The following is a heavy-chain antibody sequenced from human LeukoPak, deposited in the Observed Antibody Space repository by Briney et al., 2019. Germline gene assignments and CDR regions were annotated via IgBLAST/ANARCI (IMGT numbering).Heavy chain of an antibody. J-gene: IGHJ4*02. V-gene: IGHV3-7*01. CDR3: ARDLAYSRLDY. CDR2: INPDGNKK. Sequence: GGSLRLSCTASGFTFSNAWMDWVRQAPGKGLEWVASINPDGNKKYSADSVKGRFTISRDNAENSLYLQMNSLRVEDTAFYYCARDLAYSRLDYWGQGTLVTVSS. D-gene: IGHD5-18*01. CDR1: GFTFSNAW.